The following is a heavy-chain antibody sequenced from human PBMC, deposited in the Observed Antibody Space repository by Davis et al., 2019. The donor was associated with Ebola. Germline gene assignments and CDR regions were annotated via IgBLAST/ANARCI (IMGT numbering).Heavy chain of an antibody. CDR2: INVYNGHT. Sequence: ASVQVSCKTSRYTFSGHAISWVRQAPRQGLEWIGRINVYNGHTNYAQNFQGRVTVSTDTSTSIAYMELRSLRSDDTALYYCARDATTVTTIWFDPWGQGTLVTVSS. CDR3: ARDATTVTTIWFDP. V-gene: IGHV1-18*01. CDR1: RYTFSGHA. J-gene: IGHJ5*02. D-gene: IGHD4-17*01.